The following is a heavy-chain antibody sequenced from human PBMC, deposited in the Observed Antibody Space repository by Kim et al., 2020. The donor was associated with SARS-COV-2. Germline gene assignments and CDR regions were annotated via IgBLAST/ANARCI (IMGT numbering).Heavy chain of an antibody. Sequence: SETLSLTCAVYGGSFSGYYWSWIRQPPGKGLEWIGEINHSGSTNYNPSLKSRVTISVDTSKNQFSLKLSSVTAADTAVYYCARGKVVVVPAAMRPGVWFDPWGQGTLVTVSS. J-gene: IGHJ5*02. CDR2: INHSGST. V-gene: IGHV4-34*01. CDR3: ARGKVVVVPAAMRPGVWFDP. D-gene: IGHD2-2*01. CDR1: GGSFSGYY.